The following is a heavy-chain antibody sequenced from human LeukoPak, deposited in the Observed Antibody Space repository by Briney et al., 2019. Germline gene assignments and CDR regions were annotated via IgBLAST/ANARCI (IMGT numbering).Heavy chain of an antibody. CDR3: ARELISAPYYYYYMDV. CDR2: IYYSGST. Sequence: ASETLSLTCIVSGGSISSYYWSWIRQPPGKGLEWIGYIYYSGSTNYNPSLKSRVTISVDTSKNQFSLKLSSVTAADTAVYYCARELISAPYYYYYMDVWGKGTTVTVSS. CDR1: GGSISSYY. D-gene: IGHD6-19*01. J-gene: IGHJ6*03. V-gene: IGHV4-59*01.